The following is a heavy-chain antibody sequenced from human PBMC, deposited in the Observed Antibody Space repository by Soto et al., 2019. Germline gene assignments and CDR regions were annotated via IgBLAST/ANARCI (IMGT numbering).Heavy chain of an antibody. CDR2: IIPISETT. Sequence: QVQLVQSGAEVKKPGSSVKVSCKASGGTFSSSAISWVRQAPGQGLEWMGGIIPISETTNYAQKFQGRVTMTADEAKSTAYMELSSLRSEDTAVYYCARSQGSSTSLEISYYYSSGMDVWGQGTTVTVSS. J-gene: IGHJ6*02. V-gene: IGHV1-69*01. CDR1: GGTFSSSA. D-gene: IGHD2-2*01. CDR3: ARSQGSSTSLEISYYYSSGMDV.